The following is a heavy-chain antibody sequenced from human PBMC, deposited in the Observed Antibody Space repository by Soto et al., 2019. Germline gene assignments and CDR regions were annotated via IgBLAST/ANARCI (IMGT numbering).Heavy chain of an antibody. V-gene: IGHV4-34*01. D-gene: IGHD3-3*01. CDR3: ARVRDWFDP. J-gene: IGHJ5*02. CDR1: GGFFSGYY. CDR2: IDRSGYT. Sequence: SETLSLTCAVYGGFFSGYYWNWIRQPPGKGLEWIGEIDRSGYTNYNPSLKSRVTISVDTSKNQFSLRLTSVTAADTAVYSCARVRDWFDPWGQGTLVTVSS.